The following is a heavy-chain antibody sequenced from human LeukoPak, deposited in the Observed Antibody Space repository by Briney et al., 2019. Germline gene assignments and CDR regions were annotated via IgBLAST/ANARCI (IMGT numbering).Heavy chain of an antibody. V-gene: IGHV1-2*06. CDR3: ARYNIPYYFDY. Sequence: GASVKVSCKASGYTFTGYYMHWVRQAPGQGLEWMGRINPNSGGTNYAQKFQGRVTMTRDTSISTANMELSRLRSDDTAVYYCARYNIPYYFDYWGQGTLVTVSS. J-gene: IGHJ4*02. CDR2: INPNSGGT. CDR1: GYTFTGYY. D-gene: IGHD1-1*01.